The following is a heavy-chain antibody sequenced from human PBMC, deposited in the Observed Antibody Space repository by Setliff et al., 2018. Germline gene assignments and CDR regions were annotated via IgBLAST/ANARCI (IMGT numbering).Heavy chain of an antibody. V-gene: IGHV4-59*01. Sequence: SETLSLTCSVSGASISSNYWSWIRQSPGKGLEWIGYIYYNGTTRYSPSLKSRVTISVDTSKNQFSLRLTSVTAADTAVYYCTSTPRGGINITTRAGAFDSWVQGTLVTVSS. CDR2: IYYNGTT. J-gene: IGHJ4*02. D-gene: IGHD6-6*01. CDR3: TSTPRGGINITTRAGAFDS. CDR1: GASISSNY.